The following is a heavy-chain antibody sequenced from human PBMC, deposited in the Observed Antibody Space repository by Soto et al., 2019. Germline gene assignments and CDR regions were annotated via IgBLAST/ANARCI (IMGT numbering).Heavy chain of an antibody. J-gene: IGHJ6*02. V-gene: IGHV4-31*03. CDR1: GGSISSGGYY. CDR2: IYYGGST. D-gene: IGHD1-26*01. Sequence: PSETLSLTCTVSGGSISSGGYYWSWIRQHPGKGLEWIGYIYYGGSTYYNPSLKSRVTISVDTSKNQFSLKLSSVTAADTAVYYCARASGYYYYGMDVWGPGTPVTLYS. CDR3: ARASGYYYYGMDV.